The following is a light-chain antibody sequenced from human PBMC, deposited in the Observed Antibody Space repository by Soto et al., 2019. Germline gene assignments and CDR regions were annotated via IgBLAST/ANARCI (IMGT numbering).Light chain of an antibody. CDR3: QHYDDLPYS. Sequence: DIPMTQSPSSLSASVGDRVIITCQASQDISHYLNWYQQKPGRAPKLLIYDASNLETGVPSRFSGSGSGTDFTFTISSLQPEDIARYYCQHYDDLPYSFGQGTKLEIK. J-gene: IGKJ2*03. CDR2: DAS. V-gene: IGKV1-33*01. CDR1: QDISHY.